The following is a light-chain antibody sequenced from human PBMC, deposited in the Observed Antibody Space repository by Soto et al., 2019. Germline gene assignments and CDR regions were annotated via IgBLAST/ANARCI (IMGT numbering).Light chain of an antibody. V-gene: IGLV2-11*01. CDR2: DVS. CDR3: GAYAGSYV. Sequence: QSVLTQPRSVSGSPGQSVTISCTGTSSDVGGYNYVSWYQQHPGKAPKLMIYDVSKRPSGVPDRFSGSKSGNTASLTISGLQAEAEADYYCGAYAGSYVFGKGTKVXVL. CDR1: SSDVGGYNY. J-gene: IGLJ1*01.